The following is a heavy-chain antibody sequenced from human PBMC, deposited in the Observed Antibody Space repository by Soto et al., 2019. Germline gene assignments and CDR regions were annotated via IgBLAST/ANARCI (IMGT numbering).Heavy chain of an antibody. Sequence: PSETLSLTCAVYGVSFSGYYWSWIRQPPGKGLEWIGEINHSGSTNYNPSLKSRVTISVDTSKNQFSLKLSSVTAADTAVYYCASGGYEGDAFDISGQGTMVTVSS. D-gene: IGHD5-12*01. V-gene: IGHV4-34*01. CDR1: GVSFSGYY. J-gene: IGHJ3*02. CDR3: ASGGYEGDAFDI. CDR2: INHSGST.